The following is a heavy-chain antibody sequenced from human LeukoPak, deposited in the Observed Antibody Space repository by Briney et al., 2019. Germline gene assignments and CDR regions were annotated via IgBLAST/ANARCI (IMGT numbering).Heavy chain of an antibody. Sequence: AGKVSCKAAGATFSINTISWVRHAPGQGIEWMGGIILSFGTANYAQKFQGRVTITADESTSTAYMEMSRLRSEHTAVYDCGRDIAGCLDYWGQGTLVTVSS. J-gene: IGHJ4*02. CDR2: IILSFGTA. CDR1: GATFSINT. CDR3: GRDIAGCLDY. D-gene: IGHD2-15*01. V-gene: IGHV1-69*01.